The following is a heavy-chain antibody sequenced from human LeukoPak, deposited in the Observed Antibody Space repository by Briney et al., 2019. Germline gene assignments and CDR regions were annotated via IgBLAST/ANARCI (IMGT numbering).Heavy chain of an antibody. V-gene: IGHV2-5*01. CDR1: GYSISSGYYW. CDR2: IYWNGDK. J-gene: IGHJ4*02. CDR3: ARDTTTSLLFDY. Sequence: TLSLTCTVSGYSISSGYYWGWIRQPPGKALEWLALIYWNGDKRYSPSLKSRLTITKDTSKNQVVLTMTNMDPVDTATYYCARDTTTSLLFDYWGQGTLVTVSS. D-gene: IGHD1-1*01.